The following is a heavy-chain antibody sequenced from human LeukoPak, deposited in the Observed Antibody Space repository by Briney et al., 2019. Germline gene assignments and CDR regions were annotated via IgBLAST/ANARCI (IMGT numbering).Heavy chain of an antibody. D-gene: IGHD2-8*01. CDR1: GYTFTSYG. V-gene: IGHV1-18*01. CDR2: ISAYNGNT. J-gene: IGHJ4*02. CDR3: AKEAASDIVLMVYAILDY. Sequence: ASVKVSYKASGYTFTSYGISWVRQAPGQGLEWMGWISAYNGNTNYAQKLQGRVTMTTDTSTSTAYMELRSLRSDDTAVYYCAKEAASDIVLMVYAILDYWGQGTLVTVSS.